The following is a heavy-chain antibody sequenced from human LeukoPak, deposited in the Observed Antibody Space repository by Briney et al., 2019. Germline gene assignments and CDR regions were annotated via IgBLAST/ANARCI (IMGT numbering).Heavy chain of an antibody. CDR2: IIPIFGTA. D-gene: IGHD4-23*01. Sequence: ASVKVSRKASGGTFSSYAISWVRPAPGQGLEWMGGIIPIFGTANYAQKFQGRVTITADESTSTAYMELSSLRSEDTAVYYCASSTVVTHYFGYWGQGTLVTVSS. V-gene: IGHV1-69*01. J-gene: IGHJ4*02. CDR3: ASSTVVTHYFGY. CDR1: GGTFSSYA.